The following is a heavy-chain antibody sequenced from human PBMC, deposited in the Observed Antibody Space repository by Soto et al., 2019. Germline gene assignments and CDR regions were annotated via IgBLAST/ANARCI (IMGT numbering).Heavy chain of an antibody. Sequence: PGESLKISCKGSGYSFTSYWISWVRQMPGKGLEWMGRIDPSDSYTNYSPSFQGHVTIPADKSISTAYLQWSSLKASDTAMYYCARRNYDFWSGTYCGMDVWGQGTTVTVSS. CDR3: ARRNYDFWSGTYCGMDV. CDR2: IDPSDSYT. J-gene: IGHJ6*02. CDR1: GYSFTSYW. D-gene: IGHD3-3*01. V-gene: IGHV5-10-1*01.